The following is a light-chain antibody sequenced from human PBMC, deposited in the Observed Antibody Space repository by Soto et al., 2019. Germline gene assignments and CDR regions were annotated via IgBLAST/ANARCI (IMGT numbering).Light chain of an antibody. CDR3: QQHKSWPPST. CDR2: GAT. CDR1: RSVGNN. J-gene: IGKJ5*01. V-gene: IGKV3-11*01. Sequence: EIVLTPSPATLSLSPGERATLSCRAGRSVGNNLAWYQQKPGQAPRLLIYGATSRADGIPARFSGSGSGTDFTLSTSGLEPEDVAVNYCQQHKSWPPSTFGQGTRLEIK.